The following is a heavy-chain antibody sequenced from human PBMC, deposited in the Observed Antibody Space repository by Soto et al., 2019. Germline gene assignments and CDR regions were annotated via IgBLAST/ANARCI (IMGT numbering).Heavy chain of an antibody. CDR2: ISSNGGST. D-gene: IGHD5-18*01. Sequence: GGSLRISCSASGFTFSSYAMHWVRQAPGKGLEYVSAISSNGGSTYYADSVKGRFTISRDNSKNTLYLQMSSLRAEDTAVYYCVKDEEYSYGPRFGYWGQGTLVTVSS. CDR1: GFTFSSYA. J-gene: IGHJ4*02. CDR3: VKDEEYSYGPRFGY. V-gene: IGHV3-64D*06.